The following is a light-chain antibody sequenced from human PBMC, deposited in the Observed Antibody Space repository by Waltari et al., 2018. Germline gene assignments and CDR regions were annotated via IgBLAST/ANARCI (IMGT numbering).Light chain of an antibody. CDR3: CSYAGSSTVV. CDR1: SSDVGSYNL. V-gene: IGLV2-23*01. J-gene: IGLJ2*01. Sequence: QSALTQPASVSGSPGQSITISCTGTSSDVGSYNLVTWYQQHPGKAPKLMIYEGSKRPSWVSNRFSGSKSGTTASLTISGLQAEDEAGDYCCSYAGSSTVVFGGGPKLTVL. CDR2: EGS.